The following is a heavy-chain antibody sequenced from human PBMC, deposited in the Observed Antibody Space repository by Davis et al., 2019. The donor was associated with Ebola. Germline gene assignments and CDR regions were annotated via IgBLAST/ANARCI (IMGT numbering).Heavy chain of an antibody. CDR3: ARHYGVVKDFYYYYGMDV. CDR2: ISNSGRTT. CDR1: GFTFSDFY. Sequence: PGGSLRLSCAASGFTFSDFYIYWVRQAPGKGLEWVSSISNSGRTTYYADSVRGRFTVSRDNVKSSLFLQMNRLRADDTAIYYCARHYGVVKDFYYYYGMDVWGEGTTVTVSS. J-gene: IGHJ6*04. D-gene: IGHD3-3*01. V-gene: IGHV3-11*01.